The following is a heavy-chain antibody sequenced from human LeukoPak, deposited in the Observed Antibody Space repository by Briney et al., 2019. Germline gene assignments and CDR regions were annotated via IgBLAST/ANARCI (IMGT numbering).Heavy chain of an antibody. Sequence: GGSRRLSCAASGFTFSSYAMHWVRQAPGKGLEWVAVISYDGSNKYYADSVKGRFTISRDNSKNTLYLQMNSLRAEDTAVYYCARGEVDCSGGSCYSAEYFQHWGQGTLVTVSS. D-gene: IGHD2-15*01. CDR1: GFTFSSYA. CDR3: ARGEVDCSGGSCYSAEYFQH. V-gene: IGHV3-30*04. J-gene: IGHJ1*01. CDR2: ISYDGSNK.